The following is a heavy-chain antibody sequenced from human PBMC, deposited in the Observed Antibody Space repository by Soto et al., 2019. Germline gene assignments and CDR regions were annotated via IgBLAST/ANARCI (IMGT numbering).Heavy chain of an antibody. CDR3: AQEFGGYSRREDY. Sequence: AGSLRLSCAASGFTFSSYAMSWVRQAPGKGLEWVSAISGSGGSTYYADSVKGRFTISRDNSKNTLYLQMNSLRAEDTAVYYCAQEFGGYSRREDYWGQGTLVTVSS. CDR2: ISGSGGST. D-gene: IGHD6-13*01. J-gene: IGHJ4*02. CDR1: GFTFSSYA. V-gene: IGHV3-23*01.